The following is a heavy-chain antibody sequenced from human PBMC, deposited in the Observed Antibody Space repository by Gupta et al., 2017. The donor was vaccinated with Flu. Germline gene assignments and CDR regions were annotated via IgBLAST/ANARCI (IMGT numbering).Heavy chain of an antibody. V-gene: IGHV4-30-4*01. CDR1: SISSGDYY. CDR2: IYYSGST. Sequence: SISSGDYYWSWSRQPPGKGLDWIGYIYYSGSTYYNPSLKSRVTISVDTSKNQFSLKLSSVTAADTAVYYCARAYWGYYMDVWGKGTTVTVSS. J-gene: IGHJ6*03. CDR3: ARAYWGYYMDV. D-gene: IGHD3-16*01.